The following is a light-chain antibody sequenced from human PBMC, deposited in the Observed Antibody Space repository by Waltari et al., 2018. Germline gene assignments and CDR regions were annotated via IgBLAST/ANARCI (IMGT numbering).Light chain of an antibody. J-gene: IGKJ2*01. Sequence: EIVMTQSPATLSVSPGERATLSCRASQSITSNLAWYQQKPGQAPRLLIYGASTRATGIPARFSGSGSGTEFTLTISSLQSEDFAVYYSQQYNNWPPSAFGQGTKLEIK. CDR3: QQYNNWPPSA. V-gene: IGKV3-15*01. CDR1: QSITSN. CDR2: GAS.